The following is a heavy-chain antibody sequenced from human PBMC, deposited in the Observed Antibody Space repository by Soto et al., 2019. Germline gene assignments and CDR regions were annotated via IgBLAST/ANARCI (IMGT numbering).Heavy chain of an antibody. J-gene: IGHJ4*02. Sequence: SGPTLVNPTQTLTLTCTFSGFAVSTRGMCGSWIGQPPGKALEWLARIDWDDDKYFSTSLKTRLTLSKDTSKNHVVLTMTNMDPVDTATYYCARNGGYYYDSSGLYYFDYWGQ. CDR2: IDWDDDK. D-gene: IGHD3-22*01. CDR1: GFAVSTRGMC. V-gene: IGHV2-70*11. CDR3: ARNGGYYYDSSGLYYFDY.